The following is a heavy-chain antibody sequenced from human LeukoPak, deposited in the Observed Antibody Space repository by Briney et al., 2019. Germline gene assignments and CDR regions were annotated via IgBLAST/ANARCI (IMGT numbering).Heavy chain of an antibody. Sequence: GASVKVSCKASGYTFTNYAMHWVRQAPGQRLEWMGWINAGHGNTKYSQEFQGRVTITRDTSASTAYMELSSLRSEDTAVYYCARVQGGGFRTADFWGQGTVVTVSS. CDR2: INAGHGNT. V-gene: IGHV1-3*03. J-gene: IGHJ4*02. CDR1: GYTFTNYA. CDR3: ARVQGGGFRTADF. D-gene: IGHD3-10*01.